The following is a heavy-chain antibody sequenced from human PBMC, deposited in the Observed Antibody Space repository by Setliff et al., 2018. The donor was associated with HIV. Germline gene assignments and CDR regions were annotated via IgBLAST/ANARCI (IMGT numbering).Heavy chain of an antibody. CDR1: GGSISGYY. J-gene: IGHJ4*02. Sequence: KPSETLSLTCTVSGGSISGYYWSWIRQPPGKGLEWIGYIFYSGSTNYNPSLKSRVTISVDTSKNQFSLKLSSVTAADTAVYYCARQSDSSGYFPSWYFDYWAQGTLVTVSS. CDR3: ARQSDSSGYFPSWYFDY. CDR2: IFYSGST. V-gene: IGHV4-59*08. D-gene: IGHD3-22*01.